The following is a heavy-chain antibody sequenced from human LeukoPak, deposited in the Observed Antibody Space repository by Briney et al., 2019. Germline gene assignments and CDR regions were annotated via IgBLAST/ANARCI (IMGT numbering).Heavy chain of an antibody. CDR2: IYYSGST. CDR1: GGSISSGGYY. V-gene: IGHV4-31*03. J-gene: IGHJ5*02. Sequence: PSETLSLTCTVSGGSISSGGYYCSWIRQHPGKGLEWIGYIYYSGSTYYNPSLKSRVTISVDTSKNQFSLKLSSVTAADTAVYYCARAPSPGWFDPWGQGTLVTVSS. CDR3: ARAPSPGWFDP.